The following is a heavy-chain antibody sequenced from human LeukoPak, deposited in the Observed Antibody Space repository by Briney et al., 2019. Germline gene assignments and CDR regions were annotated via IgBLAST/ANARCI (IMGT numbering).Heavy chain of an antibody. CDR3: ARHALSDSSGWAFDY. J-gene: IGHJ4*02. CDR2: IYYSGST. CDR1: GGSISSSSYY. D-gene: IGHD6-19*01. Sequence: RPSETLSLTCTVSGGSISSSSYYWGWIRQPPGKGLEWIGSIYYSGSTYYNPSLKSRVTISVDTSKNQFSLRLSSVTAADTAVYYCARHALSDSSGWAFDYWGQGTLVTVSS. V-gene: IGHV4-39*01.